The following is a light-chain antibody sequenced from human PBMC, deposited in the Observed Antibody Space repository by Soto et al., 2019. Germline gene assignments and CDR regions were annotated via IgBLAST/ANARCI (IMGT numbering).Light chain of an antibody. CDR3: AAWDDRLNGYV. CDR2: SNN. CDR1: SSNIGSNT. V-gene: IGLV1-44*01. Sequence: QLVLTQPPSASGTPGQRVTISCSGSSSNIGSNTVNWYHQLPGTAPKLLIYSNNQRPSGVPDRFSGSKSGTSASLAISVLQSEDEADYYCAAWDDRLNGYVFGTGTKLTVL. J-gene: IGLJ1*01.